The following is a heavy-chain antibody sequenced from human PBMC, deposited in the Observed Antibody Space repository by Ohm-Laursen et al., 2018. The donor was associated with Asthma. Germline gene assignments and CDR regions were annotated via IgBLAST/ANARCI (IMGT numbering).Heavy chain of an antibody. CDR3: ALRVVVITTGAFDI. Sequence: GSLRLSCTASGFTFSRYWMHWVRQAPGMGLVWVSRLKSDGTETTYADSVKGRFTISRDNSKNTLYLQMNSLRAEDTAVYYCALRVVVITTGAFDIWGQGTMVTVSS. D-gene: IGHD3-22*01. J-gene: IGHJ3*02. V-gene: IGHV3-74*01. CDR2: LKSDGTET. CDR1: GFTFSRYW.